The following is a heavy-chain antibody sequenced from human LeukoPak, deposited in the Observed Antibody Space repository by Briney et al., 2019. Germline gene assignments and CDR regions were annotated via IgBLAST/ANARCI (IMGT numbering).Heavy chain of an antibody. CDR3: ARSDYYHDY. Sequence: PSETLSLTCAVSGGSISSGYYWGWIRQPPGKGLEWIGSIYHSGSTYYNPSLKSRVTISVDTSKNQFSLKLSSVTAADTAVYYCARSDYYHDYWGQGTLVTVSS. J-gene: IGHJ4*02. CDR2: IYHSGST. D-gene: IGHD3-10*01. CDR1: GGSISSGYY. V-gene: IGHV4-38-2*01.